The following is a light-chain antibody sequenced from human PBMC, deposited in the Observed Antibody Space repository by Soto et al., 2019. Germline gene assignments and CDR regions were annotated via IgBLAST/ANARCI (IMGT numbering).Light chain of an antibody. Sequence: EIVVLECRGILYVSPVEGATVSFRASQSVGSNLAWYQQKPAQAPRLLIYGVSTRATGTPARFSGSGSGTEFTLTISSVQSEDFAVYYCQEYNNWLQTCGQGTTGAIK. CDR3: QEYNNWLQT. V-gene: IGKV3-15*01. CDR2: GVS. CDR1: QSVGSN. J-gene: IGKJ1*01.